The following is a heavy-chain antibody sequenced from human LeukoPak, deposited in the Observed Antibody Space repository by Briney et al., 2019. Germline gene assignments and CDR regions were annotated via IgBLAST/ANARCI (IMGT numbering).Heavy chain of an antibody. V-gene: IGHV3-74*01. J-gene: IGHJ6*04. CDR2: INSDGSST. D-gene: IGHD3-16*01. CDR3: AKDWAYSMDV. Sequence: QPGGSLRLSCAASGFTFSSSWMHWVRQAPGKGLVWVSRINSDGSSTSYADSVKGRFTISRDNGKNTVYLQMNSLRAEDTAVYYCAKDWAYSMDVWGKGTTVTVSS. CDR1: GFTFSSSW.